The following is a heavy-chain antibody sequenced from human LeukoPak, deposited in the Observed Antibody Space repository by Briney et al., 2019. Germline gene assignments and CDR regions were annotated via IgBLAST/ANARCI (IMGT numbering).Heavy chain of an antibody. CDR3: ARDRLALIAAARRGSGKSGREFDY. CDR1: GYTFTGYY. CDR2: INPNSGGT. V-gene: IGHV1-2*02. D-gene: IGHD6-6*01. J-gene: IGHJ4*02. Sequence: ASVKVSCKASGYTFTGYYMHWVRQAPGQGLEWMGWINPNSGGTNYAQKFQGRVTMTRDTSISTAYMELSRLRSDDTAVYYCARDRLALIAAARRGSGKSGREFDYWGQGTLVTVSS.